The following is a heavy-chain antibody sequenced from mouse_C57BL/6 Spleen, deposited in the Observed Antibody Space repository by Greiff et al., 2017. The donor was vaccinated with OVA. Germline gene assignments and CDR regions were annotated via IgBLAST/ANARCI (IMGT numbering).Heavy chain of an antibody. CDR1: GFTFSSYT. Sequence: EVKVVESGGGLVKPGGSLKLSCAASGFTFSSYTMSWVRQTPEKRLEWVATISGGGGNTYYPDSVKGRFTISRDNAKNTLYLQMSSLRSEDTALYYCARQGNDGSWFAYWGQGTLVTVSA. CDR3: ARQGNDGSWFAY. J-gene: IGHJ3*01. V-gene: IGHV5-9*01. D-gene: IGHD2-3*01. CDR2: ISGGGGNT.